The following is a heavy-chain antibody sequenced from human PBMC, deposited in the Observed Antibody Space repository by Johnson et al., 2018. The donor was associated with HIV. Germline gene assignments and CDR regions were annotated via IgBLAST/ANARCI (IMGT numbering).Heavy chain of an antibody. CDR2: ISYDGSRK. J-gene: IGHJ3*02. CDR3: ARLPSGYSRDDFDI. V-gene: IGHV3-30*19. Sequence: QVQLVESGGGVVQPGRSLRLSCAASGFTFSSYGMHWVRQAPGKGLEWVAIISYDGSRKYYADSVKGRFTISRDNSKNTLYLQMNSLRAEDTAVYYCARLPSGYSRDDFDIWGQGTMVTVSS. CDR1: GFTFSSYG. D-gene: IGHD5-18*01.